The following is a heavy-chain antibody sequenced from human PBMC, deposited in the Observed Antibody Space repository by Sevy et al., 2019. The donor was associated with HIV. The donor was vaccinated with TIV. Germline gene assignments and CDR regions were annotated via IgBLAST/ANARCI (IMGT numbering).Heavy chain of an antibody. J-gene: IGHJ4*02. CDR1: TFTFSRYS. CDR3: ARGSGAVVAGNYFDY. Sequence: GGSLRLSCVVSTFTFSRYSMNWVRQAPGKGLEWVSSISSGNSYIYYADSVKGRFTISRDNAKNSLYLHMNSLRAEDTAVYYCARGSGAVVAGNYFDYWGQGILVTVSS. CDR2: ISSGNSYI. V-gene: IGHV3-21*01. D-gene: IGHD6-19*01.